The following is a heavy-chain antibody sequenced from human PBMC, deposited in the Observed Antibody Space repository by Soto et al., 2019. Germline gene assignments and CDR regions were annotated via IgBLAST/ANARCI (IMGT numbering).Heavy chain of an antibody. J-gene: IGHJ6*02. D-gene: IGHD3-10*01. V-gene: IGHV3-21*01. Sequence: PGGSLRLSCVASGFTFSTHAMSWVRQAPGKGLEWVSSISSSSSYIYYADSVKGRFTISRDNAKNSLYLQMNSLRAEDTAVYYCARRFGLRNYYYGMDVWGQGTTVTVSS. CDR2: ISSSSSYI. CDR1: GFTFSTHA. CDR3: ARRFGLRNYYYGMDV.